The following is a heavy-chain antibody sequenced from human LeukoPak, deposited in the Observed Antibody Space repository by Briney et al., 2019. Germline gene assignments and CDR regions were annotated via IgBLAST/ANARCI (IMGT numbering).Heavy chain of an antibody. V-gene: IGHV3-21*01. CDR1: GFTFSSYS. Sequence: GGSLRLSCAASGFTFSSYSMNWVRQAPGKGLEWVSSISSSSSYIYYADSVKGRFTISRDNAKNSLYLQMNSLRAEDTAVYYCARDRDTAMVNDAFDIWGQGTTVTVSS. CDR2: ISSSSSYI. J-gene: IGHJ3*02. CDR3: ARDRDTAMVNDAFDI. D-gene: IGHD5-18*01.